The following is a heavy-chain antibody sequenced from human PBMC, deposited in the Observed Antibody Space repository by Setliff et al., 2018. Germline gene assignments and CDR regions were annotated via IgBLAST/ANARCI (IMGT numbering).Heavy chain of an antibody. CDR3: ARDLLGGFDC. Sequence: SETLSLTCTVSGGSISSHYWSWIRQPPGKGLEWIGSIYYSGSTNYNPSLKSRVTISVDTSKNQFSLKLSSVTAADTAVYYCARDLLGGFDCWGQGTLVTVSS. CDR2: IYYSGST. CDR1: GGSISSHY. D-gene: IGHD3-16*01. J-gene: IGHJ4*02. V-gene: IGHV4-59*11.